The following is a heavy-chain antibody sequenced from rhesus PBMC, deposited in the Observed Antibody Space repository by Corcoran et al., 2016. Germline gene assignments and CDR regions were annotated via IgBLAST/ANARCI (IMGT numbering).Heavy chain of an antibody. Sequence: EVQLVQSGAEVKRPGESLKISCKTSGYSFTSYWISWVRPLPGKGLGWRGAIDPSDSETRYSPYFQGQVTISADKSLSTTYLQWSSLKASDSATYYCAKGGRGVFDYWGQGVLVTVSS. CDR2: IDPSDSET. CDR1: GYSFTSYW. J-gene: IGHJ4*01. CDR3: AKGGRGVFDY. V-gene: IGHV5-2*01. D-gene: IGHD1-44*02.